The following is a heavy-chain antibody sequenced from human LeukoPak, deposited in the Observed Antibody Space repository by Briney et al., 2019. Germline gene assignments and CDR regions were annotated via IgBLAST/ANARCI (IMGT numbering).Heavy chain of an antibody. Sequence: ASVTVSCKASGYTFTGYYMHWVRQAPGQGLEWVGSINPNTGDTNYPQNFQGRVTMTRDTSISTAYMELSRLRSDDTAVYYCARGGWGSSPYFDYWGQGTLVTVSS. D-gene: IGHD6-6*01. CDR3: ARGGWGSSPYFDY. J-gene: IGHJ4*02. CDR2: INPNTGDT. CDR1: GYTFTGYY. V-gene: IGHV1-2*02.